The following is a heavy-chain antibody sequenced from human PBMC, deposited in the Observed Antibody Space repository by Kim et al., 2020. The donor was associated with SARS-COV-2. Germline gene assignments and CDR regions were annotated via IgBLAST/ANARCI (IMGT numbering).Heavy chain of an antibody. J-gene: IGHJ3*02. D-gene: IGHD2-2*01. CDR1: GGSISSGGYY. CDR2: IYYSGST. V-gene: IGHV4-31*03. Sequence: SETLSLTCTVSGGSISSGGYYWSWIRQHPGKGLEWIGYIYYSGSTYYNPSLKSRVTISVDTSKNQFSLKLSSVTAADTAVYYCARRCSSTSCHDAFDIWDQGTMVTVSS. CDR3: ARRCSSTSCHDAFDI.